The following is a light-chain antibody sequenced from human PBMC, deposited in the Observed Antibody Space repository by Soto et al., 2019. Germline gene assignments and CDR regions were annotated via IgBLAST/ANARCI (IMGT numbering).Light chain of an antibody. V-gene: IGKV1-12*01. J-gene: IGKJ5*01. CDR1: QGISTW. CDR2: GAS. CDR3: QQANSFPIT. Sequence: EIQMTQSPSSVSASVGDRVTITCRASQGISTWLAWYQQKAGKAPNLLIYGASNLHSGVPSRFSGSGSGMNFTLTISSLQPEDFATYYCQQANSFPITFGQGTRLEIK.